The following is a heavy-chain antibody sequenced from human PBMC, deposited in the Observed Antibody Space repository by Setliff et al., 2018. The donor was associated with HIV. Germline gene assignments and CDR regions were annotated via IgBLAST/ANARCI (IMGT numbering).Heavy chain of an antibody. CDR1: GDSISSYY. CDR2: IYYSGST. V-gene: IGHV4-59*12. CDR3: ARGGYSYGYGAALFDY. D-gene: IGHD5-18*01. Sequence: SETLSLTCTVSGDSISSYYWSWIRQPPGKGLEWIGYIYYSGSTNYNPSLKSQVTISVDTSKNQFSLKLSSVTAADTAVYYCARGGYSYGYGAALFDYWGQGTLVTVSS. J-gene: IGHJ4*02.